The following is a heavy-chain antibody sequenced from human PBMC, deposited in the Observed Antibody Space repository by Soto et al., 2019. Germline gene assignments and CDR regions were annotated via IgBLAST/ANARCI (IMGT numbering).Heavy chain of an antibody. Sequence: QVQLVQSGAEVKKPGASVKVSCKASGYTFTSYDINWVRQATGQGLEWMGWMNPNSGNTGYAPKCPSSVTTTRTTSITRAYMQLNSLRSEDTAVDYCARQKVGAVDAWGQGTLVTVSS. CDR2: MNPNSGNT. J-gene: IGHJ5*02. CDR3: ARQKVGAVDA. V-gene: IGHV1-8*01. CDR1: GYTFTSYD. D-gene: IGHD1-26*01.